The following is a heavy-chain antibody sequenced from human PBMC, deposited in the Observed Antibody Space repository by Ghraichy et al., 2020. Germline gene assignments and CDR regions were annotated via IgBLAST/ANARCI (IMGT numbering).Heavy chain of an antibody. D-gene: IGHD3-22*01. CDR3: TRGSVVTLFDY. V-gene: IGHV1-24*01. CDR2: FDSEKGVM. CDR1: GSTLTELS. Sequence: ASVKVSCKVSGSTLTELSVHWVRQAPGKGPEWMGGFDSEKGVMIYAQKFQGRVTMTEDTSSDTAYMQLSSLRSGDTALYYCTRGSVVTLFDYWGQGTLVTVSS. J-gene: IGHJ4*02.